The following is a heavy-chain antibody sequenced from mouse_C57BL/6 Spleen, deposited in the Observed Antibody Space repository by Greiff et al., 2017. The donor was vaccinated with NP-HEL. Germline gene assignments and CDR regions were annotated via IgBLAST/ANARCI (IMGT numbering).Heavy chain of an antibody. CDR3: ASDDYGWFAY. D-gene: IGHD2-4*01. J-gene: IGHJ3*01. Sequence: EVMLVESGGGLVKPGGSLKLSCAASGFTFSDYGMHWVRQAPEKGLEWVAYISSGSSTIYYADTVKGRFTISRDNAKNTLFLQMTSLRSEDTAMYYCASDDYGWFAYWSQGTLVTVSA. CDR2: ISSGSSTI. V-gene: IGHV5-17*01. CDR1: GFTFSDYG.